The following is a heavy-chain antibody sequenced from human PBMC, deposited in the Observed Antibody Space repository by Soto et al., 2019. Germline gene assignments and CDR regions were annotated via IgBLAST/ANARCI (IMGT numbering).Heavy chain of an antibody. J-gene: IGHJ3*02. V-gene: IGHV1-46*01. D-gene: IGHD3-22*01. CDR2: INPSGGST. Sequence: ASVKVSCKASGYTFTSYYMHWVRQAPGQGLEWMGIINPSGGSTSYAQKFQGRVTMTRDTSTSTVYMELSSLRSEDTAVYYCGYDSSGYRDACDIWGQGIMVTSSS. CDR1: GYTFTSYY. CDR3: GYDSSGYRDACDI.